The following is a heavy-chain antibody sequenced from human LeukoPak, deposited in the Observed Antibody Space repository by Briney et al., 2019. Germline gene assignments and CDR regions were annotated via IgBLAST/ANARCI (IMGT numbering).Heavy chain of an antibody. CDR3: AIRSYYDTRGYYYFDY. CDR2: IYPGDSDS. V-gene: IGHV5-51*01. D-gene: IGHD3-22*01. CDR1: GYSFTSYW. Sequence: GESLKISCKGSGYSFTSYWIGWVRQMPGKGLEWMRIIYPGDSDSRYSPSFQGQVTISVDRSINTAYLQWSSLKASDTAMYYCAIRSYYDTRGYYYFDYWGQGTLVTVSA. J-gene: IGHJ4*02.